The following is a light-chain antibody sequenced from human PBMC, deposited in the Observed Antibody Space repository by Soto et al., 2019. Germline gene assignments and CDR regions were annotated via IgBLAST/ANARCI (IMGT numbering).Light chain of an antibody. J-gene: IGKJ4*01. V-gene: IGKV3-15*01. CDR1: QSVSSY. CDR2: GPS. CDR3: QQYYNWPLT. Sequence: EIVMTQSPATLSVSPGERATLFCRASQSVSSYLAWYQQKPGQATRLLIYGPSTRATGIPARFSGGGSGTEFTLTVSSLQSEDFAVYYCQQYYNWPLTFGGGTKVEVK.